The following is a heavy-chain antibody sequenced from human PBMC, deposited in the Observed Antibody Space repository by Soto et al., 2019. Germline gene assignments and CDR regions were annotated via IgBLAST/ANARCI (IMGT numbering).Heavy chain of an antibody. J-gene: IGHJ4*02. CDR2: ISGSGGST. Sequence: GGSLRLSCAASGFTFSSYAMSWVRQAPGKGLEWVSAISGSGGSTYYADSVKGRFTISRDNSKNTLYLQMNSLRAEDTAVYYCAKESMGDSSGYYLYYFDYWGQGTLVTVSS. CDR3: AKESMGDSSGYYLYYFDY. D-gene: IGHD3-22*01. V-gene: IGHV3-23*01. CDR1: GFTFSSYA.